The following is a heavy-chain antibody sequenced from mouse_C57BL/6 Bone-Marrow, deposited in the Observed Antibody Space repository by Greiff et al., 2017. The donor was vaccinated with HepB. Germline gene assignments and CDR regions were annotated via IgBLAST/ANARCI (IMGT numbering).Heavy chain of an antibody. CDR1: GYTFTDYN. D-gene: IGHD1-1*01. V-gene: IGHV1-22*01. J-gene: IGHJ2*01. CDR2: INPNNGGT. Sequence: LVKPGASVKMSCKASGYTFTDYNMHWVKQSHGKSLEWIGYINPNNGGTSYNQKFKGKATLTVNKSSSTAYMELRSLTSEDSAVYYCAREVITTVVASNFDYWGQGTTLTVSS. CDR3: AREVITTVVASNFDY.